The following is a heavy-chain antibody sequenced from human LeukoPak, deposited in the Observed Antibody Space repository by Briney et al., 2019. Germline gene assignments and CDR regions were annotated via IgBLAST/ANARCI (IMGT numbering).Heavy chain of an antibody. CDR3: ARDQRYCSSTSCYKYYYYGMDV. CDR1: GYTFTSYY. D-gene: IGHD2-2*01. V-gene: IGHV1-46*01. J-gene: IGHJ6*02. Sequence: ASVKVSCKASGYTFTSYYMHWVRQAPGQGLEWMGIINPSGGSTSYAQKFQGRVTVTRDTSTSTVYMELSSLRSEDTAVYYCARDQRYCSSTSCYKYYYYGMDVWGQGTTVTVSS. CDR2: INPSGGST.